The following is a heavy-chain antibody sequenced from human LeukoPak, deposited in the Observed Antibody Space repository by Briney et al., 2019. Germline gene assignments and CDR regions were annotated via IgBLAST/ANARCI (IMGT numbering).Heavy chain of an antibody. CDR1: GGSINSYY. Sequence: PSETLSLTCTVSGGSINSYYWSWIRQSPGKGLEWIGYIYYSGSTNYNPSLKSRVTISVDTSKNQFSLKLSSVTAADTAVYYCARGSMVNYFDSSGYYNYWGQGALVTVSS. CDR2: IYYSGST. J-gene: IGHJ4*02. CDR3: ARGSMVNYFDSSGYYNY. V-gene: IGHV4-59*01. D-gene: IGHD3-22*01.